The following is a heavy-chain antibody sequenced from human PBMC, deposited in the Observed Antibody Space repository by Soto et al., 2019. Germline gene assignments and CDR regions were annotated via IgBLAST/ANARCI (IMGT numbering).Heavy chain of an antibody. V-gene: IGHV4-30-2*01. J-gene: IGHJ4*02. CDR1: GDSISSGGFS. CDR3: ARGRLVPAVNFDY. D-gene: IGHD2-2*01. CDR2: IYHSGTS. Sequence: PSETLSLTCAVSGDSISSGGFSWSWIRQPPGKGLEWIGYIYHSGTSFYNPSLKSRVTISVDGSKNQFSLKVNSVTAADTAVYYCARGRLVPAVNFDYSGLGTPLTVSS.